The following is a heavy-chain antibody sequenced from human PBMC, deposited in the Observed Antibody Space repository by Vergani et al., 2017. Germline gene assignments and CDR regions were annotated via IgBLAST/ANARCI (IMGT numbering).Heavy chain of an antibody. Sequence: QVQLVQSGAEVKKPGASVKVSCKASGYTFTSYGISWVRQAPGQGLEWMGWISAYNGNTNYAQKLQGRVTMTTATSTSTAYMELRSLRSDDTAVYYCARDWREPYCSSTSCYKLKYCYGMDVWGQGTTVTVSS. CDR2: ISAYNGNT. CDR3: ARDWREPYCSSTSCYKLKYCYGMDV. CDR1: GYTFTSYG. J-gene: IGHJ6*02. D-gene: IGHD2-2*02. V-gene: IGHV1-18*01.